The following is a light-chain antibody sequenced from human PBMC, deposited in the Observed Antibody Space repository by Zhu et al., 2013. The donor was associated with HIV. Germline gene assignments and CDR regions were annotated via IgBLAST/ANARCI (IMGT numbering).Light chain of an antibody. V-gene: IGLV3-19*02. J-gene: IGLJ3*02. CDR1: SLRNYY. CDR2: GRD. Sequence: SSELTQDPDVSVALGQTVRITCQGDSLRNYYPSWYQQKPGQAPLRVLYGRDNRPSGIPDRFSGSSSGNTASLTITGAQAEDEADYYCHSWDGSVNHPVFGGGTRLTVL. CDR3: HSWDGSVNHPV.